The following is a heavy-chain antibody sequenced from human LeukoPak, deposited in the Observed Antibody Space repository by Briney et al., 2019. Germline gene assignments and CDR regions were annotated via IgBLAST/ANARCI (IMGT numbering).Heavy chain of an antibody. Sequence: SVKVSCKASGGTFSGYAISWVRQAPGQGLEWMGRIIPVLGIANYAQKFQGRVTITADKSTSTAYMELSSLRSEDTAVYYCARGLTGITGTTQEYYFDYWGQGTLVTVSS. D-gene: IGHD1-20*01. V-gene: IGHV1-69*04. CDR3: ARGLTGITGTTQEYYFDY. CDR1: GGTFSGYA. CDR2: IIPVLGIA. J-gene: IGHJ4*02.